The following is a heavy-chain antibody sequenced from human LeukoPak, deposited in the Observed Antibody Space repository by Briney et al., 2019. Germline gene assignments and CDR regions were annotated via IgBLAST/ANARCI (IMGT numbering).Heavy chain of an antibody. CDR2: VIPMFGSA. D-gene: IGHD1-26*01. Sequence: SVKVSCKASGDIFNSYSFSWVRLPPAPGIEWMGVVIPMFGSANYAQQFQGRVTIITAQPTTIVYMELSSLSSEDTAVYDCARVGRSRGSLPNSYYYMDVRRKGTTVTVSS. J-gene: IGHJ6*03. V-gene: IGHV1-69*05. CDR1: GDIFNSYS. CDR3: ARVGRSRGSLPNSYYYMDV.